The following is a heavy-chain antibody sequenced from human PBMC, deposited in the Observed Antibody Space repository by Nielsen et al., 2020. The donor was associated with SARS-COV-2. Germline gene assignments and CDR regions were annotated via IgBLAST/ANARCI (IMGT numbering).Heavy chain of an antibody. Sequence: GGSLRLSCAASGFTFSSYSMNWVRQAPGKGLEWVSSISSSSSYIYYADSVKGRFTISRDNAKNSLYLQMNSLRAEDTAVYYCARRYSSSSGAFDYWGQGTLVTVSS. D-gene: IGHD6-6*01. CDR1: GFTFSSYS. V-gene: IGHV3-21*01. CDR3: ARRYSSSSGAFDY. CDR2: ISSSSSYI. J-gene: IGHJ4*02.